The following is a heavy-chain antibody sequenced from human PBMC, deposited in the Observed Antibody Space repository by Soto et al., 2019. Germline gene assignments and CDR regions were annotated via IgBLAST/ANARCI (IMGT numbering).Heavy chain of an antibody. V-gene: IGHV3-74*01. CDR1: GFTFSRYS. CDR3: ASFAYCGSDCYH. Sequence: HPGGSLRLSCAASGFTFSRYSMNWVRQAPGKGLVWVSRINSDGSSTSYADSVKGRFTIARDNDKNTLYLQMNSLRAEDTAVYYCASFAYCGSDCYHWGQGTLVTGLL. D-gene: IGHD2-21*02. J-gene: IGHJ5*02. CDR2: INSDGSST.